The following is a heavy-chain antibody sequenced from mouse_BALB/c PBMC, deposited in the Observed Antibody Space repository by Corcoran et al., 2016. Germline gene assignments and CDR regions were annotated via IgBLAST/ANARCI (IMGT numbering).Heavy chain of an antibody. CDR2: INTYTGEP. V-gene: IGHV9-3-1*01. CDR3: ARRATTATAWFAY. D-gene: IGHD1-2*01. J-gene: IGHJ3*01. CDR1: GYTFTNYG. Sequence: QIQLVQSGPELKKPGETVKISCKASGYTFTNYGMQWVKQAPGKGLKWMGWINTYTGEPTYADDFKGRFAFSLETSANTAYLQINNLKNEDTATYFCARRATTATAWFAYWGQGTLVTVSA.